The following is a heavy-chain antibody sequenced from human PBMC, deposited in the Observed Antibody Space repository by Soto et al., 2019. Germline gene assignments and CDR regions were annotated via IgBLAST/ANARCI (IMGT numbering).Heavy chain of an antibody. D-gene: IGHD4-17*01. Sequence: SEAQSLPSPVSCGSVSSEYWSWIRHPRGNGVDWVGYIFYRGRNHYNPSLKILVTISVNTPKNHFTLKLSSVTAADTAVYYCARDRMVFVFNDTATTEIDTLSLHDRSSDL. CDR2: IFYRGRN. J-gene: IGHJ2*01. V-gene: IGHV4-59*02. CDR3: ARDRMVFVFNDTATTEIDTLSLHDRSSDL. CDR1: CGSVSSEY.